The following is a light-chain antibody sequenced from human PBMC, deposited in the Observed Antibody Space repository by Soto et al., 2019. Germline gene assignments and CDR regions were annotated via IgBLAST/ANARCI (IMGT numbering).Light chain of an antibody. V-gene: IGKV3-15*01. Sequence: EIVMTQSPATLSVSPGGRASLSCRASQSVSSDLAWYHQKPGQAPRLLIYGASTRATGIPARFSGSGSGTEFTLTISSLQSEDFAVYYCQQYNNFWTFGQGTKVDIK. J-gene: IGKJ1*01. CDR3: QQYNNFWT. CDR1: QSVSSD. CDR2: GAS.